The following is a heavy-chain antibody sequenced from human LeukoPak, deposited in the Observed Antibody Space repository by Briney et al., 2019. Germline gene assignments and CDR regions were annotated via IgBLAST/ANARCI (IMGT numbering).Heavy chain of an antibody. V-gene: IGHV4-59*01. CDR2: IYYSGST. D-gene: IGHD1-14*01. CDR3: ARYLRTSTTYDMDV. J-gene: IGHJ6*03. Sequence: SETLSLTCTVSGASISGYYWSWIRQSPGKRLEWIGYIYYSGSTNYNPSFKSRVTMSVDTSKNQFSLNLSSMTAADTAVYHCARYLRTSTTYDMDVWGIGTTVTVSS. CDR1: GASISGYY.